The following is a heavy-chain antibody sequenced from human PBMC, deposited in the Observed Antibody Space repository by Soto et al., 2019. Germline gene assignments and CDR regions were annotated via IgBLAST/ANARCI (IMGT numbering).Heavy chain of an antibody. V-gene: IGHV3-64*01. D-gene: IGHD5-12*01. Sequence: EVQLVESGGGLVQPGESLRLSCVASGFNFNIYAMHWVRQAPGKGLEYVSTINSNGGSTFYSNSVKGRFTISRDNSKNTLYLQMGILRAEDMAVYYCAWSRGYSCYDALEDWGQGTLVTVSS. CDR2: INSNGGST. CDR3: AWSRGYSCYDALED. J-gene: IGHJ4*02. CDR1: GFNFNIYA.